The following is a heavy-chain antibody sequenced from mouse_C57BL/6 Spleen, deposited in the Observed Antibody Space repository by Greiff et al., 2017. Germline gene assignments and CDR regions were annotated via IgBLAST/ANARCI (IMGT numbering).Heavy chain of an antibody. V-gene: IGHV5-12*01. CDR1: GFTFSDYY. D-gene: IGHD1-1*01. J-gene: IGHJ2*01. Sequence: EVHLVESGGGLVQPGGSLKLSCAASGFTFSDYYMYWVRQTPEKRLEWVAYISNGGGSTYYPDTVKGRFTISRDNAKNTLYLQMSRLKSEDTAMYYCARECDLLLDYWGQGTTLTVSS. CDR3: ARECDLLLDY. CDR2: ISNGGGST.